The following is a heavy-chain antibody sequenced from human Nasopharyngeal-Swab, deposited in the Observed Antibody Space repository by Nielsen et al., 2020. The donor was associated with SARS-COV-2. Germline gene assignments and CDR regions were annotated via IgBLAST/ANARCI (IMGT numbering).Heavy chain of an antibody. V-gene: IGHV5-51*01. J-gene: IGHJ6*02. CDR2: IYPGDSDT. CDR3: ARPQNYGYYGMDV. Sequence: GESLKISCKGSGYSFTSYWISWVRQMPGKGLEWMGIIYPGDSDTRYSPSFQGQVTISADKSISTAYLQWSSLKASDTAMYYCARPQNYGYYGMDVWGQGTTVTVSS. CDR1: GYSFTSYW.